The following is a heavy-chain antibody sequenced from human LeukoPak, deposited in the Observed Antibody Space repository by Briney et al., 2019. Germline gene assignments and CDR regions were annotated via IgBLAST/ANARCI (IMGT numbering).Heavy chain of an antibody. Sequence: QPGGSLRLSCAASGFTFSSYSMNWVRQAPGKGLEWVSYISSSSSTIYYADSVKGQFTISRDNAKNSLYLQMNSLRAEDTAVYYCARDLAVAGPDYWGQGTLVTVSS. CDR1: GFTFSSYS. J-gene: IGHJ4*02. V-gene: IGHV3-48*01. CDR3: ARDLAVAGPDY. CDR2: ISSSSSTI. D-gene: IGHD6-19*01.